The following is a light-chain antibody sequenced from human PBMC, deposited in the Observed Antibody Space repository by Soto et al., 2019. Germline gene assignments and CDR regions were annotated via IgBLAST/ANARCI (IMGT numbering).Light chain of an antibody. CDR2: EVT. Sequence: QSASVSGSPGQSITISCTGTSSDVGGYNYVSWYQQHPGQVPKLTIYEVTNRPSGVSSRFSGSKSGNTASLTISGLQAEDEADYYCSSYTNSDTWVFGGGTKVTVL. CDR1: SSDVGGYNY. CDR3: SSYTNSDTWV. V-gene: IGLV2-14*01. J-gene: IGLJ3*02.